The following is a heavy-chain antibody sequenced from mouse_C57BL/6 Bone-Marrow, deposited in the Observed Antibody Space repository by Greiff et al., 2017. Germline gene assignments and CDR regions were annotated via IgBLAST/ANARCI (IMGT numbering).Heavy chain of an antibody. D-gene: IGHD1-1*01. CDR1: GFNIKDDY. Sequence: VQLKESGAELVRPGASVKLSCTASGFNIKDDYMHWVKQRPEQGLEWIGWIDPENGDTEYASKFQGKATITADTSSNTAYLQLSSLTSEDTAVYYCTTCYYEEFAYWGQGTLVTVSA. J-gene: IGHJ3*01. CDR2: IDPENGDT. V-gene: IGHV14-4*01. CDR3: TTCYYEEFAY.